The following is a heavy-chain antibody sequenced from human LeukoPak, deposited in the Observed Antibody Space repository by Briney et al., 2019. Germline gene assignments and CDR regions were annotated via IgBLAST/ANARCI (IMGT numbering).Heavy chain of an antibody. D-gene: IGHD5-12*01. CDR3: ARDWLAPYFDY. Sequence: PGGSLRLSCAASGFAFGSCWMHWVRQAPGKGLVWVSRISSDGSSTSYADSVKGRFTISRDNAKNSVYLQMNSLTAEDTAVYYCARDWLAPYFDYWGQGTLVTVSS. J-gene: IGHJ4*02. CDR1: GFAFGSCW. V-gene: IGHV3-74*01. CDR2: ISSDGSST.